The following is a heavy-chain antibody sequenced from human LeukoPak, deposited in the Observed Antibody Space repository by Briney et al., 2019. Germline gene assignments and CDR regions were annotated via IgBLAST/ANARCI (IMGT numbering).Heavy chain of an antibody. D-gene: IGHD3-9*01. CDR3: TRGYDVLTGLSYFDY. CDR1: GFTFGDYA. CDR2: IRSKPYGGTT. Sequence: PARSLRLSCTASGFTFGDYAMSWFRQAPGKGLEGVGFIRSKPYGGTTEYAASVKGRFTISRDDSKTIAYLEMNSLKTEDTAVYYCTRGYDVLTGLSYFDYWGQGALVTVSS. V-gene: IGHV3-49*03. J-gene: IGHJ4*02.